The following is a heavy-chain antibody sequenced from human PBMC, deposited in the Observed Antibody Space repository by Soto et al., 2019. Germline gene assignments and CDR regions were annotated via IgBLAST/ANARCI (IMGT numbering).Heavy chain of an antibody. CDR1: GYTFTGYY. Sequence: ASVKVSCKASGYTFTGYYMHWVRQAPGQGLEWMGWINPNSGGTNYAQKFQGWVTMTRDTSISTAYMELSRLRSDDTAVYYCARAGLRGGQLGYCSGGSCPWGAFDIWGQGTMVTVSS. D-gene: IGHD2-15*01. J-gene: IGHJ3*02. CDR2: INPNSGGT. V-gene: IGHV1-2*04. CDR3: ARAGLRGGQLGYCSGGSCPWGAFDI.